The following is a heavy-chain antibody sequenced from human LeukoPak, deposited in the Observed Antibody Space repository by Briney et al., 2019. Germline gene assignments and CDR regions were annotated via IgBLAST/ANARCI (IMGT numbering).Heavy chain of an antibody. J-gene: IGHJ4*02. CDR3: ARRTVAGPGAVY. CDR2: LFYTGST. V-gene: IGHV4-39*01. CDR1: GGSISSSSYY. Sequence: SETLSLTCTVSGGSISSSSYYWGWIRQPPGKGLEWIGRLFYTGSTNYSPSLRSRVTISLDTSKNQFSLKLTSVTAADTAVYYCARRTVAGPGAVYWGQGTLVIASS. D-gene: IGHD6-19*01.